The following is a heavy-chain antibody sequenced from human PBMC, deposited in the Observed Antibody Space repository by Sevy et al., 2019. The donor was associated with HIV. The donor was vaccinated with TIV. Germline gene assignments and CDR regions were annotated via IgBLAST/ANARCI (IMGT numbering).Heavy chain of an antibody. D-gene: IGHD4-4*01. V-gene: IGHV3-21*01. J-gene: IGHJ6*02. CDR1: GFTFSSYS. CDR2: ISSSSSYI. CDR3: ARAHPGKTTTFKFVGNYFYGMDV. Sequence: GGSLRLSCAASGFTFSSYSMNWVRQAPGKGLEWVSSISSSSSYIYYADSVKGRFTISRDNAKNSLYLQMNDLRAEDTAVYYCARAHPGKTTTFKFVGNYFYGMDVWGQGTTVTVSS.